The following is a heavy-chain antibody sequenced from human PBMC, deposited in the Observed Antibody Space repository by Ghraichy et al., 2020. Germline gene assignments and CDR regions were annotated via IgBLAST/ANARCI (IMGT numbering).Heavy chain of an antibody. Sequence: RALTCTVSGGSISSGGYYWSWIRQHPGKGLEWIGYIYYSGSTYYNPSLKSRVTISVDTSKNQFSLKLSSVTAADTAVYYCARTYDSSGYYRYWYFDLWGRGTLVTVSS. CDR3: ARTYDSSGYYRYWYFDL. CDR1: GGSISSGGYY. CDR2: IYYSGST. J-gene: IGHJ2*01. D-gene: IGHD3-22*01. V-gene: IGHV4-31*03.